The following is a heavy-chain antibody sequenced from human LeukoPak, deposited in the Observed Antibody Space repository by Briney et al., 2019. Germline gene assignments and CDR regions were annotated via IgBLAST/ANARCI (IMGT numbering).Heavy chain of an antibody. CDR1: GFTFSSYA. V-gene: IGHV3-23*01. CDR2: ISGSGGST. CDR3: AKDLHWGSGPFDY. Sequence: RSGGSLRLSCAASGFTFSSYAMSWVRQAPGKGLEWVSAISGSGGSTYYADSVKGRFTISRDNSKNTLYLQMNSLRAEDTAVYYCAKDLHWGSGPFDYWGQGTLVTVSS. D-gene: IGHD7-27*01. J-gene: IGHJ4*02.